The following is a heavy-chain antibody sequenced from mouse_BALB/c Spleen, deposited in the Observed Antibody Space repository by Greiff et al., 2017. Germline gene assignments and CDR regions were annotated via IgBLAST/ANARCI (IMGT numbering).Heavy chain of an antibody. Sequence: QVQLKQSGAELVRPGTSVKVSCKASGYAFTNYLIEWVKQRPGQGLEWIGVINPGSGGTNYNEKFKGKATLTADKSSSTAYMQLSSLTSDDSAVYFCARDWFAYWGQGTLVTVSA. J-gene: IGHJ3*01. CDR3: ARDWFAY. V-gene: IGHV1-54*01. CDR2: INPGSGGT. CDR1: GYAFTNYL.